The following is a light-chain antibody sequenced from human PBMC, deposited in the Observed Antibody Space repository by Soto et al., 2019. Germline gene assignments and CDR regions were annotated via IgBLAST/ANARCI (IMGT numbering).Light chain of an antibody. CDR1: QSITTY. CDR2: AAS. CDR3: QQSYSTPRT. V-gene: IGKV1-39*01. J-gene: IGKJ1*01. Sequence: DIQMTQSPSSLSASVGDRVTITCRASQSITTYLNWYQQTPGKAPKLLIYAASTLQSGVPSRFSGSGSGTDFTLTISSLQPEDIATYYCQQSYSTPRTFGQGTKVEIK.